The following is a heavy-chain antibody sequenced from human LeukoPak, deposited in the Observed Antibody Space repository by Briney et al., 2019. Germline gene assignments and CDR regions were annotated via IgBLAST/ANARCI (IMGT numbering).Heavy chain of an antibody. CDR3: AKDGNWARFEN. CDR2: ISGSGGST. J-gene: IGHJ4*02. CDR1: GFTFSSDG. V-gene: IGHV3-23*01. D-gene: IGHD7-27*01. Sequence: GGSLRLSCAAYGFTFSSDGMSWVRQAPGKGLEWVSGISGSGGSTYYADSVKGRFTISRDNSKNTVYLQMNSPRAEDTAAYYCAKDGNWARFENWGQGTLVTVSS.